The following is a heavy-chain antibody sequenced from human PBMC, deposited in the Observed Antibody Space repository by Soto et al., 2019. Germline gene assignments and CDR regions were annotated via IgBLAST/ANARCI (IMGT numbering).Heavy chain of an antibody. CDR1: GFTFSSYS. J-gene: IGHJ3*01. CDR2: ISSGSDYI. V-gene: IGHV3-21*01. CDR3: ARSPVDDAFNV. Sequence: EVQLVESGGGLVKPGGSLRLSCAASGFTFSSYSMNWVRQAPGKGLEWVSSISSGSDYIFYADSVKGRFTISRDNAKNSLFLQMNSLTAEDTAVYYCARSPVDDAFNVWGQGTVVTVSS.